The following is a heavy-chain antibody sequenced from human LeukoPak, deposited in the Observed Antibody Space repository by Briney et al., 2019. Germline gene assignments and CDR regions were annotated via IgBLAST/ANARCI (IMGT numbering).Heavy chain of an antibody. CDR2: IKSKTDGGTT. Sequence: GGSLRLSCAASGFTFSNAWMSWVRQAPGKGLEWVGRIKSKTDGGTTDYAAPVKGRFTISRDDSKNTLYLQMNSLKTEDTAVYYCTEAVAGIWWAEYFQHWGQGTLVTVSS. CDR1: GFTFSNAW. J-gene: IGHJ1*01. V-gene: IGHV3-15*01. CDR3: TEAVAGIWWAEYFQH. D-gene: IGHD6-19*01.